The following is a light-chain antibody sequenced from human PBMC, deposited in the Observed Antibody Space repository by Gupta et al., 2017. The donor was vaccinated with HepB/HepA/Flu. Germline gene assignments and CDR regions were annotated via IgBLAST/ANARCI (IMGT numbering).Light chain of an antibody. CDR3: QTWGTGNSVV. J-gene: IGLJ2*01. V-gene: IGLV4-69*01. CDR2: VNSDGSH. Sequence: QLAVTQSPSASASLGASVKLTCTLSSGHSSYAIAWHQQQPEKGPRYLMKVNSDGSHTKGDGIPDRFSGSSSGTGRYLTISSLQSEDETDYYCQTWGTGNSVVFGGGTKLTVL. CDR1: SGHSSYA.